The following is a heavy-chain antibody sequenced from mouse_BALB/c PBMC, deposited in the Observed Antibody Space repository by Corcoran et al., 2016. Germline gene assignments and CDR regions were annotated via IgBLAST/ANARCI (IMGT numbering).Heavy chain of an antibody. V-gene: IGHV3-6*02. CDR2: ISYDGSN. Sequence: DVQLQESGPGLVKPSQSLSLTCSVADYSITSGHYWNWIRQFPGNKLEWMGYISYDGSNNYNPSLKNRISITRDTSKNQFFLKLNSVTTEDTATYYCARWGLLRGWYFDVWGAGTTVTVSS. J-gene: IGHJ1*01. CDR1: DYSITSGHY. CDR3: ARWGLLRGWYFDV. D-gene: IGHD2-3*01.